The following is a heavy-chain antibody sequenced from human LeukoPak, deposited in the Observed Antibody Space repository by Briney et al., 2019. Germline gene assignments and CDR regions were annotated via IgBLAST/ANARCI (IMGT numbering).Heavy chain of an antibody. CDR2: IYYSGST. V-gene: IGHV4-39*07. Sequence: PSEILSLTCTVSGGSISSSSYYWGWIRQPPGKGLEWIGSIYYSGSTYYNPSLKSRVTISVDTSKNQFSLKLSSVTAADTAVYYCARDLGRSWYFDLWGRGTLVTVSS. CDR1: GGSISSSSYY. CDR3: ARDLGRSWYFDL. J-gene: IGHJ2*01.